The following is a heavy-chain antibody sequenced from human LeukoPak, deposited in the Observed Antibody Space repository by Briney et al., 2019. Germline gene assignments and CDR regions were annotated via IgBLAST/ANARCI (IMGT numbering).Heavy chain of an antibody. CDR1: GGSFSGYY. CDR2: INHSGST. J-gene: IGHJ4*02. Sequence: PSESLSLTCAVYGGSFSGYYWTWIRQPPGKGLEWIGEINHSGSTNYNPSLKSRVTISVDTSKNQFSLKLSSVTAADTAVYYCVRGAGWLPDYWGQGTLVTVSS. CDR3: VRGAGWLPDY. D-gene: IGHD5-24*01. V-gene: IGHV4-34*01.